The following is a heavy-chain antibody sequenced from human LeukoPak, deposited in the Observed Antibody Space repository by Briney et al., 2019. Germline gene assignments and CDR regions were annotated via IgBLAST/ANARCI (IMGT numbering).Heavy chain of an antibody. CDR2: IYYSGST. CDR1: GGSISSSSYY. Sequence: SETLSLTCTVSGGSISSSSYYWGWIRQPPGKGLERIGSIYYSGSTYYNPSLKSRVTISVDTSKNQFSLKLSSVTAADTAVYYCARTPRGYSYGHFDYWGQGTLVTVSS. CDR3: ARTPRGYSYGHFDY. J-gene: IGHJ4*02. D-gene: IGHD5-18*01. V-gene: IGHV4-39*01.